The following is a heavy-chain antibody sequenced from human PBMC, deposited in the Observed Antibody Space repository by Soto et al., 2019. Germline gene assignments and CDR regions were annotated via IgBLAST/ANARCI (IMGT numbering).Heavy chain of an antibody. CDR3: ARDVTYGGGSFSLGL. J-gene: IGHJ4*02. CDR2: INPNNGDT. CDR1: GYFFTSHY. Sequence: ASVKVSCKTSGYFFTSHYIHWVRLAPGRGLEWMGRINPNNGDTNSPQKFQGRVTMTSDTSISTAYMEMSGLRSDDTALYYCARDVTYGGGSFSLGLWGQGTLVTVSS. D-gene: IGHD3-10*01. V-gene: IGHV1-2*06.